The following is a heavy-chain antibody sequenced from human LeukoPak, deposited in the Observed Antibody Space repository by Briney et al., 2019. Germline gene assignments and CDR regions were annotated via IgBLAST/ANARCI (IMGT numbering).Heavy chain of an antibody. Sequence: GGSLRLSCVASGYTFRTYGVHWVRQAPGKGLDWVAFMFYDGTHEYYADSVKGRFTISKDNSKNTLYLHMNILRLEDTGVYYCVHGGTGNFFWYFDYWGQGALVTVSS. J-gene: IGHJ4*02. V-gene: IGHV3-30*02. D-gene: IGHD3-9*01. CDR3: VHGGTGNFFWYFDY. CDR1: GYTFRTYG. CDR2: MFYDGTHE.